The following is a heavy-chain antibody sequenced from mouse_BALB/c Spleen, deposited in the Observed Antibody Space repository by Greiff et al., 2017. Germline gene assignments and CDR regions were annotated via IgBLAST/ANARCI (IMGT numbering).Heavy chain of an antibody. CDR1: GYTFTSYW. Sequence: VQLQQPGAELVRPGASVKLSCKASGYTFTSYWINWVKQRPGQGLEWIGNIYPSDSYTNYNQKFKDKATLTVDKSSSTAYMQLSSPTSEDSAVYYCTKGGTGTGGFDYWGQGTTLTVSS. J-gene: IGHJ2*01. D-gene: IGHD4-1*01. CDR3: TKGGTGTGGFDY. CDR2: IYPSDSYT. V-gene: IGHV1-69*02.